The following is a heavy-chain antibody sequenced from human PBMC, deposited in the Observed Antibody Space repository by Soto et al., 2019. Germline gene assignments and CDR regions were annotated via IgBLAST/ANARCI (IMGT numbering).Heavy chain of an antibody. Sequence: GSLRLSCAASGFTFSRYWMHWVRQVPGKGLVWVSRINIEGTSATYADSVKGRFTISRDNARNTLFLQMNSLRAEDSAVYYCAAGLLPRISGNTLDPWGQGTLVTVSS. CDR1: GFTFSRYW. D-gene: IGHD1-7*01. J-gene: IGHJ5*02. CDR2: INIEGTSA. V-gene: IGHV3-74*01. CDR3: AAGLLPRISGNTLDP.